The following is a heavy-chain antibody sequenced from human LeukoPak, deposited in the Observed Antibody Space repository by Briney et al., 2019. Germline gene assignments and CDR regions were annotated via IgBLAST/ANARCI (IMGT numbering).Heavy chain of an antibody. D-gene: IGHD3-22*01. Sequence: GEPLKISCKGSGYSFTSYWIGWVRQMPGKGLEWMGIIYPGDSDTRYSPSFQGQVTISADKSISTAYLQWSSLKASDTAMYYCARHAWGDYDSSGYYLDFQHWGQGTLVTVSS. V-gene: IGHV5-51*01. J-gene: IGHJ1*01. CDR3: ARHAWGDYDSSGYYLDFQH. CDR2: IYPGDSDT. CDR1: GYSFTSYW.